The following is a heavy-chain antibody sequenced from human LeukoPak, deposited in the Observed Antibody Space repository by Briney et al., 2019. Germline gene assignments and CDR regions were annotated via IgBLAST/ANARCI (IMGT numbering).Heavy chain of an antibody. V-gene: IGHV4-59*01. CDR3: ARGSDFDWLPQEYYYYYGMDV. Sequence: SETLSLTCTVSGGSISSYYWSWIRQPPGKGLEWIGYIYYSGSTNYNPSLKSRVTISVDTSKNQLSLKLSSVTAADTAVYYCARGSDFDWLPQEYYYYYGMDVWGQGTTVTVSS. CDR2: IYYSGST. J-gene: IGHJ6*02. D-gene: IGHD3-9*01. CDR1: GGSISSYY.